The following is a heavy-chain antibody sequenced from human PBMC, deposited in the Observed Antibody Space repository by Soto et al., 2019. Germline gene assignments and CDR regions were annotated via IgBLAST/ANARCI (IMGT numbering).Heavy chain of an antibody. Sequence: QVQLVQSGAEVKKPGSSVKVSCKASGGTFSSYAISWVRQAPGQGLEWMGGIIPIFGTANYAQKFQGRVTITADESKSTAYMELSSMRSEDTAVYYCGGGDYGYYYYGMDVWGQGTTVTVSS. CDR2: IIPIFGTA. D-gene: IGHD4-17*01. CDR1: GGTFSSYA. V-gene: IGHV1-69*01. CDR3: GGGDYGYYYYGMDV. J-gene: IGHJ6*02.